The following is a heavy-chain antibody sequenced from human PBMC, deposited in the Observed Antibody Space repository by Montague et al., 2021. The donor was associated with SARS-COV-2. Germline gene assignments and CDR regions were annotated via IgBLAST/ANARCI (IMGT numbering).Heavy chain of an antibody. V-gene: IGHV4-59*01. CDR2: IHYGGSN. CDR1: GGSIGSYY. CDR3: ARSLDPSGTYYLPY. Sequence: SETLSLTCSVSGGSIGSYYWSWLRQPPGKGLEWIGHIHYGGSNTYSPPFKSRVTISIDTPKNQFSLKLSSVTAADTAVYYCARSLDPSGTYYLPYWGQGTLVTVSS. J-gene: IGHJ4*02. D-gene: IGHD3-10*01.